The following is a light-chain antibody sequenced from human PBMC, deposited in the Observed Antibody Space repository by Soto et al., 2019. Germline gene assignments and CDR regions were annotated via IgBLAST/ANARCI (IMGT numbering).Light chain of an antibody. V-gene: IGKV3-20*01. CDR3: QQYNNWNT. CDR2: GAS. CDR1: QSVSSSY. Sequence: EIVLTQSPGTLSLSPGERATLSCRASQSVSSSYLAWYQQKPGQAPRLLIYGASSRATGIPDRFSGSGSGTEFTLTISSLQSEDFAVYYCQQYNNWNTFGQGTKVDIK. J-gene: IGKJ1*01.